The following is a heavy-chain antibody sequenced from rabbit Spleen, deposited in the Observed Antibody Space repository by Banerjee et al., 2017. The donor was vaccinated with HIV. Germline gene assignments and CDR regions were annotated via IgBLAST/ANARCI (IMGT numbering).Heavy chain of an antibody. CDR3: ARNYVNAFDP. V-gene: IGHV1S40*01. D-gene: IGHD1-1*01. Sequence: QSLEESGGDLVKPGASLTLTCTASGVSFSGNSYMCWVRQAPGKGLEWIVCIDTSDGDTDYANWPKGRFTISKASSTTVTLKMTSLTAADTATYFCARNYVNAFDPWGQGTLVTVS. CDR2: IDTSDGDT. J-gene: IGHJ2*01. CDR1: GVSFSGNSY.